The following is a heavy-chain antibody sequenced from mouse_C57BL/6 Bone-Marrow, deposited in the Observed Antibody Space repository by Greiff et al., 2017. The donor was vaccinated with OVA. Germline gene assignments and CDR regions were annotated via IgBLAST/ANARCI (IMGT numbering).Heavy chain of an antibody. CDR1: GYTFTSYW. Sequence: LVESGAELVMPGASVKLSCKASGYTFTSYWMHWVKQRPGQGLEWIGEIDPSDSYTNYNQKFKGKSTLTVDKSSSTAYMQLSSLTSEDSAVYYCARWDWVYYFDYWGQGTTLTVSS. V-gene: IGHV1-69*01. J-gene: IGHJ2*01. CDR3: ARWDWVYYFDY. D-gene: IGHD4-1*01. CDR2: IDPSDSYT.